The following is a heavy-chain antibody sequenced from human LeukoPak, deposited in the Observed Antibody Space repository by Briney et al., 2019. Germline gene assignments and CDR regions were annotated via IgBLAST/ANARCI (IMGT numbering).Heavy chain of an antibody. J-gene: IGHJ3*02. CDR2: IIPIFGTA. CDR3: AGGKSVVIITKDGAFDI. CDR1: GGTFSSYA. D-gene: IGHD3-22*01. Sequence: GSSVKVSCKASGGTFSSYAISWVRQAPGQGLEWMGGIIPIFGTANYAQKFQGRVTITADESTSTAYMELSSLRSEDTAVYYCAGGKSVVIITKDGAFDIWGQGTMVTVSS. V-gene: IGHV1-69*01.